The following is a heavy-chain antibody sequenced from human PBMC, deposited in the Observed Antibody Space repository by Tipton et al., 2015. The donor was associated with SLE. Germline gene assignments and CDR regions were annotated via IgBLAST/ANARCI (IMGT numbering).Heavy chain of an antibody. CDR1: GGSISSYY. Sequence: TLSLTCTVSGGSISSYYWSWIRQPPGKGLEWIGYIYYSGSTNYNPSLKSRVTISVDTSKNQFSLKLSSVTAADTAVYYCARSGRYPYYYYYMDVWGKGTTVTVSS. V-gene: IGHV4-59*01. CDR3: ARSGRYPYYYYYMDV. CDR2: IYYSGST. D-gene: IGHD1-26*01. J-gene: IGHJ6*03.